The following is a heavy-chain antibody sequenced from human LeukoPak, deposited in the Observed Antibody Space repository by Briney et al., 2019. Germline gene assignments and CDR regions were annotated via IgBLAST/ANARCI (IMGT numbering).Heavy chain of an antibody. J-gene: IGHJ4*02. D-gene: IGHD3-9*01. CDR1: GHGFSSYW. V-gene: IGHV5-51*01. CDR2: ICHGDSDT. CDR3: AGQYHDVLTGYRPLDY. Sequence: GESLEISCKGSGHGFSSYWIGWVRQMPGKGLEYMGIICHGDSDTRYSQSFQGEVTISADKSITTAYLEWSSLKASDTAMYYCAGQYHDVLTGYRPLDYWGQRPVVTVSS.